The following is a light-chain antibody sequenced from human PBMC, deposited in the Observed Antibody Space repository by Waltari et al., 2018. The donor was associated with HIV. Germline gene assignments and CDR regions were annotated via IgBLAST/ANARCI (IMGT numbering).Light chain of an antibody. CDR1: SSDIGNYDL. Sequence: QSALTQPASVSASPGQSITISCTGTSSDIGNYDLVSWYQQRPGKAPKLMIYEVNKWPSGVSNRFSGSKSCITASLTISGLQAEDEADYYCCSYVTTGTWVFGGGTKLTVL. CDR2: EVN. CDR3: CSYVTTGTWV. V-gene: IGLV2-23*02. J-gene: IGLJ3*02.